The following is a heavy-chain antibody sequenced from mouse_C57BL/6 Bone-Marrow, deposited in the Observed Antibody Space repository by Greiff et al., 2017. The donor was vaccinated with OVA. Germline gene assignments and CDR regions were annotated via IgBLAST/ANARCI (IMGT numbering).Heavy chain of an antibody. J-gene: IGHJ2*01. V-gene: IGHV1-81*01. CDR1: GYTFTSYG. CDR3: ARSGSSGYVDYFDY. D-gene: IGHD3-2*02. CDR2: IYPRSGNT. Sequence: QVQLQQSGAELARPGASVKLSCKASGYTFTSYGISWVKQRTGQGLEWIGEIYPRSGNTYYNEKFKGKATLTADKSSSTAYMELRSLTSEDSAFYVGARSGSSGYVDYFDYWGQGTTLTVSA.